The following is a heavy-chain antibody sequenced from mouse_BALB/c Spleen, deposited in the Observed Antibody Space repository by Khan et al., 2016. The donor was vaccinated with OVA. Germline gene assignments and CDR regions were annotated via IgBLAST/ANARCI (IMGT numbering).Heavy chain of an antibody. CDR2: TNPTNGRT. CDR1: GYTFTSYW. Sequence: QVQLQQSGAELVKAGASVKMSCKASGYTFTSYWMHWVKQRLGQGLEWFAETNPTNGRTYYNETFKSKATLTVDKSSSTAYMLLSGPTFEDSAVYYCSRSKKIEATYFDYWGQGTTLTVSS. D-gene: IGHD1-1*01. V-gene: IGHV1S81*02. CDR3: SRSKKIEATYFDY. J-gene: IGHJ2*01.